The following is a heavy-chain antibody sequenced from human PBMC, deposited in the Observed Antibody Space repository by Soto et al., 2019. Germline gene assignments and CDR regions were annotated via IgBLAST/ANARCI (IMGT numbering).Heavy chain of an antibody. CDR3: ARGGPNILDY. J-gene: IGHJ4*02. V-gene: IGHV3-21*01. Sequence: GGSLRLSCAASGFTFSSYSMNWVRQAPGKGLEWVSSISSSSSYIYYADSMKGRFTISRDNAKNSLYLQMNSLRAEDTAVYYCARGGPNILDYWGQGTLVTVSS. CDR2: ISSSSSYI. CDR1: GFTFSSYS.